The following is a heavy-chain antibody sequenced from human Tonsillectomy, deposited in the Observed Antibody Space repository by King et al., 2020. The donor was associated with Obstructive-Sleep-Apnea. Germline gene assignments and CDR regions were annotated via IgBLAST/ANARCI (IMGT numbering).Heavy chain of an antibody. V-gene: IGHV3-48*04. Sequence: QLVQSGGGLVQPGGSLRLSCAASGFTFSSYTMNWVRQAPGKGLEWVSYISSSSSTIYYADSVKGRFTISRDNAKNSLFLQMNSLRAEDTAVYYCPTGEPATIHYYYYGMDVWGQGTTVTVSS. D-gene: IGHD2-2*01. CDR3: PTGEPATIHYYYYGMDV. CDR1: GFTFSSYT. CDR2: ISSSSSTI. J-gene: IGHJ6*02.